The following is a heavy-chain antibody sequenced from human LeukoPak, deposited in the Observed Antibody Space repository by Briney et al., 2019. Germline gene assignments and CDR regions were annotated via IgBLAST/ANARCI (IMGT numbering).Heavy chain of an antibody. CDR3: AKANAMDV. CDR2: VNQDGSER. CDR1: GFTFSNYW. J-gene: IGHJ6*02. V-gene: IGHV3-7*01. Sequence: GGSLRLSCAASGFTFSNYWMTWVRQAPGKGLEWVANVNQDGSERYYVNSVRGRFTISRDNAKNSLDLQMNSLRAEDTALYFCAKANAMDVWGQGTTITVSS.